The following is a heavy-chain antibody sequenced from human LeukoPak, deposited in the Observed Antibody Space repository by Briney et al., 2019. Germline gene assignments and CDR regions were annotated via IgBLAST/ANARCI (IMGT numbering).Heavy chain of an antibody. Sequence: SETLSLTWAVYGGSFSGYYWSWIRQPPGKGLEWIGEINHSGSTNYNPSLKSRVTISVDTSKNQFSLKLSSVTAADTAVYYCARDSPKYCTNGVCRPIDYWGQGTLVTVSS. D-gene: IGHD2-8*01. CDR2: INHSGST. CDR1: GGSFSGYY. CDR3: ARDSPKYCTNGVCRPIDY. J-gene: IGHJ4*02. V-gene: IGHV4-34*01.